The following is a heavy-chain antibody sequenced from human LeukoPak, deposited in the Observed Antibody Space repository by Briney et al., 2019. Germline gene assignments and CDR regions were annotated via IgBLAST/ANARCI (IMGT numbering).Heavy chain of an antibody. Sequence: SETLSLTCTVSGGSISSGSYYWSWTRQPAGKGLEWIGRIYTSGSTNYNPSLKSRVTISVDTSKNQFSLKLSSVTAADTAVYYCARGLPYYYDSSGYPFDYWGQGTLVTVSS. CDR3: ARGLPYYYDSSGYPFDY. CDR2: IYTSGST. J-gene: IGHJ4*02. D-gene: IGHD3-22*01. V-gene: IGHV4-61*02. CDR1: GGSISSGSYY.